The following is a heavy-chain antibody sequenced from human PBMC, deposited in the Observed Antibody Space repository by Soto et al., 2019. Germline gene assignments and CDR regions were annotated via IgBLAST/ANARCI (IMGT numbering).Heavy chain of an antibody. CDR1: GGSISRSSYF. D-gene: IGHD2-2*01. CDR2: IYHSGST. J-gene: IGHJ4*02. Sequence: QLQLQESGPGLVKPSETLSLTCTVSGGSISRSSYFWGWIRQPPGKGLEWMANIYHSGSTFHNPSLKSRVTISEDTSKNQFSLKLNSVTDADTAVYYCARHAVSYCSSPSCYGGELDYWGQGPLVTVSS. V-gene: IGHV4-39*01. CDR3: ARHAVSYCSSPSCYGGELDY.